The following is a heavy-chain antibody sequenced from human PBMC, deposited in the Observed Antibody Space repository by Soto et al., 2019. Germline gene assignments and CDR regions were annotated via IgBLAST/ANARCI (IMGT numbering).Heavy chain of an antibody. CDR1: GFTFTSSA. J-gene: IGHJ4*02. Sequence: SVKVSCKASGFTFTSSAVQWVRQARGQRLEGIGWIVVGSGNTNYAQKFQERVTITRDMSTSTAYMELSSLRSEDMAVYYCAADYYDSSGYLDYWGKGTLVTVSS. V-gene: IGHV1-58*01. CDR2: IVVGSGNT. CDR3: AADYYDSSGYLDY. D-gene: IGHD3-22*01.